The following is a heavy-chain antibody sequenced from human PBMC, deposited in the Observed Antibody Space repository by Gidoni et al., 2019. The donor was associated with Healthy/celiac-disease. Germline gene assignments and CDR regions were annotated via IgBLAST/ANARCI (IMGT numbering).Heavy chain of an antibody. CDR1: GFSLSTSGVG. Sequence: QITLKESGPTLVKPTQTLPLTCTFSGFSLSTSGVGVGWIRQPPGQAREWLALISWVDDMRYSPSLKCRLTITKDTSKNQVVLTMTNMDPVDTATYYCAHRIGGYSSSWYIFDYWGQGTLVTVSS. D-gene: IGHD6-13*01. CDR3: AHRIGGYSSSWYIFDY. J-gene: IGHJ4*02. V-gene: IGHV2-5*02. CDR2: ISWVDDM.